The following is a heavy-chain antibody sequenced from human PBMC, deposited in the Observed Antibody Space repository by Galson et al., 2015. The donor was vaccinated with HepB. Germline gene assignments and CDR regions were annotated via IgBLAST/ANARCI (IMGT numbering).Heavy chain of an antibody. Sequence: SVKVSCKASGYTFTGYYMHWVRQAPGQGLEWMGWISAYNGNTNYAQNLQGRVTITTDTSTTTAYMELRSLRSDDTAVYYCARGWFGVQPPHYFDYWGQGTLVTVSS. J-gene: IGHJ4*02. CDR2: ISAYNGNT. CDR1: GYTFTGYY. V-gene: IGHV1-18*04. D-gene: IGHD3-10*01. CDR3: ARGWFGVQPPHYFDY.